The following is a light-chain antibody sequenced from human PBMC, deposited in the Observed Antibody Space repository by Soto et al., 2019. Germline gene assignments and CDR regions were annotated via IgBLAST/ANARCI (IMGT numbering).Light chain of an antibody. V-gene: IGKV4-1*01. CDR2: WAS. CDR1: QSVLYSSDNRNY. J-gene: IGKJ3*01. CDR3: QQHANWPLGFT. Sequence: DIVMTQSPDSLAVSLGERATINCKSSQSVLYSSDNRNYLAWYQQKPGQPPKLLIYWASTRESGVPDRFSGNASGTDFTLTISSLEPEDFAVYYCQQHANWPLGFTFGPGTKVDIK.